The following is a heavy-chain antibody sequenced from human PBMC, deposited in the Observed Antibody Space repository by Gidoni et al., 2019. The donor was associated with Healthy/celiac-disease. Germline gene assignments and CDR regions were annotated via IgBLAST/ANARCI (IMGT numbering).Heavy chain of an antibody. CDR2: IYYSGST. D-gene: IGHD3-10*01. J-gene: IGHJ6*02. V-gene: IGHV4-39*01. CDR1: GGSISSSSYY. CDR3: ASGSSGSYYGMDV. Sequence: QLQLQESGPGLVKPSETLSLTCTVSGGSISSSSYYWGWIRQPPGKGLEWIGSIYYSGSTYYNPSLKSRVTISVDTSKNQFSLKLSSVTAADTAVYYCASGSSGSYYGMDVWGQGTTVTVSS.